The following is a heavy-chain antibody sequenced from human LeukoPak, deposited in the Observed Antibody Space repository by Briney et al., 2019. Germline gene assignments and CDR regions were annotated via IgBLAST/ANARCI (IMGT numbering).Heavy chain of an antibody. J-gene: IGHJ6*04. D-gene: IGHD2-2*01. CDR3: ARGYQLLHNGMDV. Sequence: SETLSLTCTVSGGSISSGDYYWSWIRQPPGKGLEWIGYIYYSGSTYYNPSLKSRVTISVDTSKNQFSLKLSSVTAADMAVYYCARGYQLLHNGMDVWGKGTTVTVSS. CDR1: GGSISSGDYY. CDR2: IYYSGST. V-gene: IGHV4-30-4*01.